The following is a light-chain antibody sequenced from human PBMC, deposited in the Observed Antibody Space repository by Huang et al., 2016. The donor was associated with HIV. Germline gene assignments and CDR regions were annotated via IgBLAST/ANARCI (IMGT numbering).Light chain of an antibody. CDR3: QQYDDWPPGLT. CDR2: DAS. J-gene: IGKJ4*01. V-gene: IGKV3D-15*01. CDR1: QNVRRH. Sequence: EIVMTQSPATLSVSPGGRATLSCRAHQNVRRHLACYQLNPGQAPRLLIYDASTRASGIPARFSGSGSGTEFTLTISGLQSEDFAVYYCQQYDDWPPGLTFGGGTKVDI.